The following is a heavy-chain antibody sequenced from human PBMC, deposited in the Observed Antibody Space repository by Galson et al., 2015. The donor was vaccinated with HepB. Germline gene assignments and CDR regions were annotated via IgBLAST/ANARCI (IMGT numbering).Heavy chain of an antibody. D-gene: IGHD2-21*01. CDR3: ARDLGYCGGDCYLYYYYYMDV. Sequence: SVKVSCKASGYTFTSYGISWVRQAPGQGLEWMGWISAYNGNTNYAQKLQGRVTMTTDTSTSTAYMELRSLRSDDTAVYYCARDLGYCGGDCYLYYYYYMDVWGKGTTVTVSS. V-gene: IGHV1-18*01. CDR2: ISAYNGNT. J-gene: IGHJ6*03. CDR1: GYTFTSYG.